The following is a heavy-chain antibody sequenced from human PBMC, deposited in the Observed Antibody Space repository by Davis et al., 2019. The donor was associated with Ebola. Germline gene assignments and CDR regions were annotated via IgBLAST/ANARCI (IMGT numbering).Heavy chain of an antibody. CDR1: GFKFDDHA. V-gene: IGHV3-9*01. D-gene: IGHD3-16*01. J-gene: IGHJ6*02. Sequence: SLKISCIASGFKFDDHAMNWVRQSPGRGLEWVSGISCDSGTVLYAESVEGRFTISRDNAGNSLYLEMNSLRPEDTALYYCAKDVYADIGHGLEAWGQGTTVTVSS. CDR3: AKDVYADIGHGLEA. CDR2: ISCDSGTV.